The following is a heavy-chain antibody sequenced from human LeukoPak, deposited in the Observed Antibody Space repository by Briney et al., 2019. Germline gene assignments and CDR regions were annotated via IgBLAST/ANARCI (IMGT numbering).Heavy chain of an antibody. CDR1: GGTFSSYA. J-gene: IGHJ4*02. V-gene: IGHV1-69*13. CDR3: ARDFSSWYERPHTGFDY. CDR2: IIPIFGTA. Sequence: ASVKVSCKASGGTFSSYAISWVRLAPGQGPEWMGGIIPIFGTANYAQKFQGRVTITADESTSTAYMELSSLRSEDTAVYYCARDFSSWYERPHTGFDYWGQGTLVTVSS. D-gene: IGHD6-13*01.